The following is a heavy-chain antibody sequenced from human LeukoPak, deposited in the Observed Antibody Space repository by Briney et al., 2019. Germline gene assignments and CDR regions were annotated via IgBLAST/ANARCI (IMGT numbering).Heavy chain of an antibody. J-gene: IGHJ4*02. CDR2: IRSKAYGGTT. CDR3: TRKYYYDSSGYYPFDY. Sequence: TGGSLRLSCTASGFTFGDYAMSWFRQAPGTGLEWVGFIRSKAYGGTTEYAASVKGRFTISRDDSKSIAYLQMNSLKTEDTAVYYCTRKYYYDSSGYYPFDYWGQGTLVTVSS. CDR1: GFTFGDYA. V-gene: IGHV3-49*03. D-gene: IGHD3-22*01.